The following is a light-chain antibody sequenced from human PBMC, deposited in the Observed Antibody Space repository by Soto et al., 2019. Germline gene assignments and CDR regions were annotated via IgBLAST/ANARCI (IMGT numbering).Light chain of an antibody. CDR3: AAWDVGLAGPI. Sequence: QSVLTQPPSTSGAPGQRVTIYCSGSMSNIGRNTVNWYQQLPGTAPKVLMYKDNRRPSGVPDRFSGSKSGTSASLAISGLQSEDEATYYCAAWDVGLAGPIFGGGTKLTVL. V-gene: IGLV1-44*01. J-gene: IGLJ2*01. CDR2: KDN. CDR1: MSNIGRNT.